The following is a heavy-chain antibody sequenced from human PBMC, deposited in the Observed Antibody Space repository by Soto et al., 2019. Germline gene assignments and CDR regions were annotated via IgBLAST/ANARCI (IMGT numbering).Heavy chain of an antibody. Sequence: EVRLLDSGGGLVKPGGSLRLSCATSGLTFSNYAMSWVRQAPGGGLGWVSSMSGSSSTTYYADSVRGRFTISRDRSKNTLYLRMSIVRAAVTVIYYCAKNQEPELPMVIDFWGQGTLVTVSS. D-gene: IGHD3-22*01. V-gene: IGHV3-23*01. CDR2: MSGSSSTT. J-gene: IGHJ4*02. CDR3: AKNQEPELPMVIDF. CDR1: GLTFSNYA.